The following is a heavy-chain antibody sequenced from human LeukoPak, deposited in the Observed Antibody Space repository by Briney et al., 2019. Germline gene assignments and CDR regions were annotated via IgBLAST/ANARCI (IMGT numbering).Heavy chain of an antibody. D-gene: IGHD1-7*01. Sequence: GASVKVSCKASGYIFTSYPIHWVRQAPGHRPEWMGWIITGNGNTKYSQKFQGRVTITRDTSASTVHMELSSLRSEDTGIYYCTRDAITGTGIAFDIWGQGTMVTVSS. V-gene: IGHV1-3*04. CDR1: GYIFTSYP. CDR3: TRDAITGTGIAFDI. CDR2: IITGNGNT. J-gene: IGHJ3*02.